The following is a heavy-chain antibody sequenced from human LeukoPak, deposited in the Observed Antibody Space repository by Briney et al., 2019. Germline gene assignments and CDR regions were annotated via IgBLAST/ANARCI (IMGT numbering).Heavy chain of an antibody. D-gene: IGHD4-17*01. CDR1: GYTFTSYG. CDR3: ARPYGDYVAEYFQH. Sequence: ASVKVSCKASGYTFTSYGISWVRQAPGQGLEWMGWISAYNGNTNYAQKLQGRVTMTTDTSTSTAYMELRSLRPDDTAVYYCARPYGDYVAEYFQHWGQGTLVTVSS. J-gene: IGHJ1*01. V-gene: IGHV1-18*01. CDR2: ISAYNGNT.